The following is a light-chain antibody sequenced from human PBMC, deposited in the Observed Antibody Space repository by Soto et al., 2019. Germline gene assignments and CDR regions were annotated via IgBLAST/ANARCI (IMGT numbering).Light chain of an antibody. CDR2: GAS. J-gene: IGKJ4*01. V-gene: IGKV3-20*01. CDR1: QSVSSSY. Sequence: EIVLTQSPGTLSLSPGERATLSCRASQSVSSSYLAWYQQKPGQAPRLLIYGASSRATGIPDRFSGSGSGADFTLTISRLEHDDFAVYYCQQYGSPITFGGGTKVEIK. CDR3: QQYGSPIT.